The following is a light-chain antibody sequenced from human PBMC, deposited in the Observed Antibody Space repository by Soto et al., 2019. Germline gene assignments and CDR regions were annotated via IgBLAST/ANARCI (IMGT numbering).Light chain of an antibody. Sequence: DIQMTQSPLSLSASVGDRVTITWRASQSISSSLNWYQQKPGKAPKLLIFAASSLQSGIPSRFSGSGSGTDFTLTISTLQPEDFATYYCQQSYSTPSTFGQGTKVDIK. J-gene: IGKJ1*01. CDR3: QQSYSTPST. CDR1: QSISSS. CDR2: AAS. V-gene: IGKV1-39*01.